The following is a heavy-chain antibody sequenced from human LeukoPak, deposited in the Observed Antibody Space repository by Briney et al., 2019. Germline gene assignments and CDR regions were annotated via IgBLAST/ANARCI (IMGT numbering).Heavy chain of an antibody. CDR3: ARSGCCGYSWFWVFCS. CDR1: GYTFIDNY. D-gene: IGHD5-12*01. J-gene: IGHJ5*01. CDR2: INPNGGGT. Sequence: ASVKVSCKASGYTFIDNYLHWVRQAPGQGLEWMGWINPNGGGTNYAQKFQGRVTMTRDTSISTAYMELSRLRSDDTAVYYCARSGCCGYSWFWVFCSLGQGTLVTVSS. V-gene: IGHV1-2*02.